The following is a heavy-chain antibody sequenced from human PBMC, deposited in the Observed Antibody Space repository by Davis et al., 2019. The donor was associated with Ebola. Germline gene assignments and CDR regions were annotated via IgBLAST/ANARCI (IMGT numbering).Heavy chain of an antibody. J-gene: IGHJ3*02. CDR3: ARASGYYRNAFDI. CDR2: ISGSGGST. V-gene: IGHV3-23*01. CDR1: GFTFSSYA. Sequence: PGGSLRLSCAASGFTFSSYAMSWVRQAPGKGLEWVSAISGSGGSTYYADSVKGRFTISRDNSKNTLYLQMNSLRAEDTAVYYCARASGYYRNAFDIWGQGTMVTVSS. D-gene: IGHD3-3*01.